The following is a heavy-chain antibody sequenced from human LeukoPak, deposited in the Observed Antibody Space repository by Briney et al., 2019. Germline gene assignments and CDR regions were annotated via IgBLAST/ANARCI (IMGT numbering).Heavy chain of an antibody. CDR1: GYTFTSYA. CDR2: IIPIFGTA. V-gene: IGHV1-69*13. Sequence: ASVKVSCKASGYTFTSYAISWVRQAPGQGLEWMGGIIPIFGTANYAQKFQGRVTITADESTSTAYMELSSLRSEDTAVYYCARFDAVLLWFGEFHYWGQGTLVTVSS. J-gene: IGHJ4*02. CDR3: ARFDAVLLWFGEFHY. D-gene: IGHD3-10*01.